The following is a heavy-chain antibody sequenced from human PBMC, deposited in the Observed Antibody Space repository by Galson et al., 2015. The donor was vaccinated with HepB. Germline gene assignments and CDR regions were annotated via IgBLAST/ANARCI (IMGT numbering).Heavy chain of an antibody. CDR3: AREEIYDYVWGSYRRYWYFDV. CDR1: GYTFNGYY. CDR2: INPNNGGA. D-gene: IGHD3-16*02. V-gene: IGHV1-2*02. J-gene: IGHJ2*01. Sequence: SVKDSRKASGYTFNGYYLHRVRQAPGQGLEWMGWINPNNGGAKYAQKFLDRVTMTRDMSISTAYMDLTRLISDDTAVYYCAREEIYDYVWGSYRRYWYFDVWGRGTLVTVSS.